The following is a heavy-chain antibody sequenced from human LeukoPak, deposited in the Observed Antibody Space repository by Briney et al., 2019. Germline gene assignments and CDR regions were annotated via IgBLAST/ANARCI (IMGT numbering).Heavy chain of an antibody. J-gene: IGHJ5*02. CDR2: TYYRSKWYN. D-gene: IGHD2-2*01. V-gene: IGHV6-1*01. CDR1: GDSVSSNSAA. CDR3: AKEALYCSSTSCYVGWFDP. Sequence: SQTLSLTCAISGDSVSSNSAAWNWIRQSPSRGLEWLGRTYYRSKWYNDYAVSVKSRITINPDTSKNQFSLQLNSVTPEDTAVYYCAKEALYCSSTSCYVGWFDPWGQGTLVTVSP.